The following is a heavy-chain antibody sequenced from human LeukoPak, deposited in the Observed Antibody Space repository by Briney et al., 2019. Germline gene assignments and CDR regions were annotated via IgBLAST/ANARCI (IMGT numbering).Heavy chain of an antibody. CDR2: ISGGHYPT. D-gene: IGHD4-17*01. CDR1: GFSFSSFA. V-gene: IGHV3-23*01. CDR3: TKDPNGDYVGAFDP. J-gene: IGHJ5*02. Sequence: PGGSLRLSCAASGFSFSSFAMTWVRQAPGKGLEWVSSISGGHYPTYNTDSVKGRLTISRDNSKNTLYLQMNSLRADDTAVYYCTKDPNGDYVGAFDPWGQGTLVTVSS.